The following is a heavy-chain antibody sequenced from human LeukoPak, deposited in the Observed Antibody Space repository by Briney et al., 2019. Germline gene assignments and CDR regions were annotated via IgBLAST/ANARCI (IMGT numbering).Heavy chain of an antibody. CDR1: GSSFTSYW. J-gene: IGHJ6*03. CDR3: ARYFGFRSVTGYYYMDV. D-gene: IGHD2-21*02. Sequence: GESLQISCKGSGSSFTSYWIGWARQMPGKGLEWMGIIYPGDSDTRYSPSFQGQVTISADKSISTAYLQWSSLKASDTAMYYCARYFGFRSVTGYYYMDVWGKGTTVTVSS. V-gene: IGHV5-51*01. CDR2: IYPGDSDT.